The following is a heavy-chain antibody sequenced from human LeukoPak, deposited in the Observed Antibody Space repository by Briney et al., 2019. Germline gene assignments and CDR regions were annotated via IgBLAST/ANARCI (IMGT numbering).Heavy chain of an antibody. CDR2: IYYSGST. D-gene: IGHD5-24*01. V-gene: IGHV4-59*01. CDR3: ARGITMATISDY. CDR1: GGSISSYY. J-gene: IGHJ4*02. Sequence: SETLSLTCTVSGGSISSYYWSWIRQPPGKGLEWIGYIYYSGSTNYNPSLKSRVTISVDTSKNQFSLKLSSVTAADTAVYYCARGITMATISDYWGQGTLVTVSS.